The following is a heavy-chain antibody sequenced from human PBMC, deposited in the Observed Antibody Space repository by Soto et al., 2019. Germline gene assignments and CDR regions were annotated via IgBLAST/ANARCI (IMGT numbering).Heavy chain of an antibody. D-gene: IGHD3-22*01. CDR1: GFSLSTSGVG. CDR2: IYWDDDK. Sequence: QITLKESGPTLVKPTQTLTLTCTFSGFSLSTSGVGVGWIRQPPGKALEWLALIYWDDDKRYSPSLKSRLTIPKDNAKNQGVLTMTNMDPVDTAKYYCAHSATYYYDSSGYYYGWGAFEIWGQGTMVTVSS. V-gene: IGHV2-5*02. J-gene: IGHJ3*02. CDR3: AHSATYYYDSSGYYYGWGAFEI.